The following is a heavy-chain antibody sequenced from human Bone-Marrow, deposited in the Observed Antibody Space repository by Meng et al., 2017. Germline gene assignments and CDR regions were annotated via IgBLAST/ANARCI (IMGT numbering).Heavy chain of an antibody. CDR1: GFTFDDYG. J-gene: IGHJ4*02. CDR3: ARGATYDYDSSGYYYETISFDY. V-gene: IGHV3-20*04. D-gene: IGHD3-22*01. Sequence: GESLKISCAASGFTFDDYGMSWVRQAPGKGLEWVSGINWNGGSTGYADSVKGRFAISRDNAKNSLYLQMNSLRAEDTAFYYCARGATYDYDSSGYYYETISFDYWGQGTLVTVSS. CDR2: INWNGGST.